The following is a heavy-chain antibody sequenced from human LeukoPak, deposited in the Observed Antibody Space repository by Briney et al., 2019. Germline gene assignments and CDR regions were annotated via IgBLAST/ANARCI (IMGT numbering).Heavy chain of an antibody. CDR2: IRYDGSNK. V-gene: IGHV3-30*02. CDR1: GFTFSSYG. D-gene: IGHD6-13*01. J-gene: IGHJ5*02. CDR3: AKLTSYSSSWYRWFDP. Sequence: GGSLRLSCAASGFTFSSYGMHWVRQAPGKGLEWVAFIRYDGSNKYYADSVKGRLTISRDNSKNTLYLQMNSLRAEDTAVYYCAKLTSYSSSWYRWFDPWGQGTLVTVSS.